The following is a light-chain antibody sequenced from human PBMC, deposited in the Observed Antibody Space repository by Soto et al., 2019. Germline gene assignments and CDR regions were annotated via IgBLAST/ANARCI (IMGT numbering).Light chain of an antibody. J-gene: IGLJ3*02. V-gene: IGLV1-44*01. CDR1: SSNIGSNA. CDR2: SNR. Sequence: QSLLTQPPSASGTPGQTVTMSCSGTSSNIGSNAVNWFQHLPGTAPKLLIYSNRQRPSGVPVRFSASKSGTSASLAISGLQSDDEAVYYCTTWDDTLNGRVFGGGTKLTVL. CDR3: TTWDDTLNGRV.